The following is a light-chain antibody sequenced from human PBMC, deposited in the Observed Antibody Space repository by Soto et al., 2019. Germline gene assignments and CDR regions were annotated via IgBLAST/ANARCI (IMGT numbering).Light chain of an antibody. CDR3: QQYTSFPYS. Sequence: IQMTQFPATLTVSVGDRVTITCRTSQSTANWFAWYQQKPGKAPKVVIYDASSLGSGVPSRFSGSGSGTEFTLTISGLQPDDFATYFCQQYTSFPYSFGQGTKVDIK. V-gene: IGKV1-5*01. CDR1: QSTANW. J-gene: IGKJ2*03. CDR2: DAS.